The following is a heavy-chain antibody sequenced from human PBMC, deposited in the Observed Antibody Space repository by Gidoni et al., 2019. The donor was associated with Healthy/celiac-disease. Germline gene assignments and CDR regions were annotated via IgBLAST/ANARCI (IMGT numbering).Heavy chain of an antibody. Sequence: QVQLQESGPGLVKPSQTLSLTCTVSGGSISSGSYYWSWIRQPAGKGLEWIGRIYTSVSTNYTPSLNSRVTISVDTSKNQFSLKLSSVTAADTAVYYCAREWLAVVPAAYGYYYYMDVWGKGTTVTVSS. J-gene: IGHJ6*03. CDR2: IYTSVST. V-gene: IGHV4-61*02. CDR3: AREWLAVVPAAYGYYYYMDV. D-gene: IGHD2-2*01. CDR1: GGSISSGSYY.